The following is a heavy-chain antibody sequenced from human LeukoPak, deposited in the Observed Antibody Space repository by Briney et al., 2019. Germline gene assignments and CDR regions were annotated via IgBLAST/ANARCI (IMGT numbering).Heavy chain of an antibody. CDR2: INSNSGGT. J-gene: IGHJ3*02. CDR3: ARGRIHSWSDAFDI. V-gene: IGHV1-2*02. CDR1: GYTFTRNY. D-gene: IGHD5-18*01. Sequence: ASVKISCKASGYTFTRNYMHWVRQAPGQGLEWMGWINSNSGGTKYAQKFQGSVIMTRDTSISTAYMELSRLKSDDTAVYYCARGRIHSWSDAFDIWGQGTTVTVSS.